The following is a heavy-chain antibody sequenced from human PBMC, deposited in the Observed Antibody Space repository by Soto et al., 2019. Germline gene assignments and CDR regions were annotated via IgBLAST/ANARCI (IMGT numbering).Heavy chain of an antibody. CDR3: AKDAPRRSGWYHFDY. D-gene: IGHD6-19*01. V-gene: IGHV3-23*01. CDR2: ISASGDRT. J-gene: IGHJ4*02. CDR1: GFTFKNYD. Sequence: GGSLRLSCVASGFTFKNYDMCWVRQVPGKGLEWVSGISASGDRTYCVDSVKGRFSISRDNSKNTLYLQMNSLRAEDTAVYYCAKDAPRRSGWYHFDYWGQGTLVTVSS.